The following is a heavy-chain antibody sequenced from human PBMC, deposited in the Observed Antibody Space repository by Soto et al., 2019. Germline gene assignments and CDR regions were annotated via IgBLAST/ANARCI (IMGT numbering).Heavy chain of an antibody. CDR1: GGTFSSYA. D-gene: IGHD2-8*02. J-gene: IGHJ4*02. Sequence: SVKVSCKASGGTFSSYAISWVLQAPGQGLEWMGGIIPIFGTANYAQKFQGRVTITADESTSTAYMELSSLRSEDTAVYYCAKVVYAMWYFDYWGQGTLVTVSS. CDR3: AKVVYAMWYFDY. CDR2: IIPIFGTA. V-gene: IGHV1-69*13.